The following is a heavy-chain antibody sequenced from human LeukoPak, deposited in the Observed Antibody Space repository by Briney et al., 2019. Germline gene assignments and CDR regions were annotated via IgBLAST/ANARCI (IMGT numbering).Heavy chain of an antibody. D-gene: IGHD3-3*01. CDR1: GFTFSSYA. Sequence: GSLRLSCAASGFTFSSYAMHWIRQPPGKGLEWIGYIYYSGSTNYNPSLKSRVTISVDTSKNQFSLKLSSVTAADTAVYYCARENAYYDFWSGQPHNNWFDPWGQGTLVTVSS. J-gene: IGHJ5*02. CDR2: IYYSGST. CDR3: ARENAYYDFWSGQPHNNWFDP. V-gene: IGHV4-59*01.